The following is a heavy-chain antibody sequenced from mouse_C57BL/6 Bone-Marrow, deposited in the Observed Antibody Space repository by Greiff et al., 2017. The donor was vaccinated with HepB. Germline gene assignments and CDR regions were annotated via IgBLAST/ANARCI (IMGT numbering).Heavy chain of an antibody. Sequence: VQLQQSGTVLARPGASVKMSCKTSGYTFTSYWMHWVKQRPGQGLEWIGAIYPGNSDTSYNQKFKGKAKLTAVTSASTAYMELSSLTNEDSAVYYCTPITTVVPNYFDYWGQGTTLTVSS. CDR3: TPITTVVPNYFDY. D-gene: IGHD1-1*01. CDR2: IYPGNSDT. J-gene: IGHJ2*01. CDR1: GYTFTSYW. V-gene: IGHV1-5*01.